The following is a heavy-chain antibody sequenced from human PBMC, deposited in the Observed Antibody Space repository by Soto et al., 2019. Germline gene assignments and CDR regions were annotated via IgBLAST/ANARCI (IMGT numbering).Heavy chain of an antibody. CDR3: ADSWLPTSY. D-gene: IGHD3-10*01. CDR1: GFSFSHYG. J-gene: IGHJ4*02. CDR2: ISPDGRTT. Sequence: GGSLRLSCAASGFSFSHYGMHWVRQAPGKGLVWVSRISPDGRTTTYADSVKCRFTISRDNAKSTLYLQMNSLTVEDGAVYYCADSWLPTSYWGPGTLVTVSS. V-gene: IGHV3-74*01.